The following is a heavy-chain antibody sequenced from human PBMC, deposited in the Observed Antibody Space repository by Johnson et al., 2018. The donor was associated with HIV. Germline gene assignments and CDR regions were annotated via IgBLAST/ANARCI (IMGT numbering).Heavy chain of an antibody. Sequence: VQLVESGGGLIQPGGSLRLSCAASGFTVSSNYMSWVRQAPGKGLEWVSVIYSGGSTYYADSVKGRFTISSDNSKTTLYLQMNSLRAEDTAVYYCARASHSSGWYGRLGDAFDIWGQGTMVTVSS. D-gene: IGHD6-19*01. J-gene: IGHJ3*02. CDR2: IYSGGST. V-gene: IGHV3-66*03. CDR3: ARASHSSGWYGRLGDAFDI. CDR1: GFTVSSNY.